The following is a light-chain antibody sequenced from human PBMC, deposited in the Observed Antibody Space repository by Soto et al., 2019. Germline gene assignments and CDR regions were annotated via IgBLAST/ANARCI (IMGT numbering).Light chain of an antibody. CDR3: SSYTSSSTPYV. CDR1: SSDVGGYNY. V-gene: IGLV2-14*01. J-gene: IGLJ1*01. Sequence: QSALTQPASVSGSPGQSITISCTGTSSDVGGYNYVSWYQQHPGKAPKLMIYEVSNRPSGVSNRSSGSKSGNTASLTISGLQAEDEADYYCSSYTSSSTPYVFGTGTQLTVL. CDR2: EVS.